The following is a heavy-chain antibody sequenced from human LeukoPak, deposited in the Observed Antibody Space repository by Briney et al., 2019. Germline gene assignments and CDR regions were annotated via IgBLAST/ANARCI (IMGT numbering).Heavy chain of an antibody. CDR3: ASQYYYGSGRRAAFDY. D-gene: IGHD3-10*01. CDR2: INPNSGGT. CDR1: GYTFTGYY. Sequence: ASVKVSCKASGYTFTGYYMHWVRQAPGQGLEWMGWINPNSGGTNYAQKFQGRVTMTRDTSISTAYMELSRLRSDDTAVYYCASQYYYGSGRRAAFDYWGRGTLVTVSS. J-gene: IGHJ4*02. V-gene: IGHV1-2*02.